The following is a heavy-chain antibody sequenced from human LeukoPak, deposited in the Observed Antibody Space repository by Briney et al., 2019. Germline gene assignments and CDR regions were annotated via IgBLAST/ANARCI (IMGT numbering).Heavy chain of an antibody. D-gene: IGHD2-15*01. Sequence: SETLSLTCAVYGGSFSGYYWSWIRQPPGKGLEWIGEINHSGSTNYNPSLNSRVTISVDTSKNQFSLKLSSVTAADTAVYYCARGLRKDIVVVVAATPRGAFDIWGQGTMVTVSS. J-gene: IGHJ3*02. V-gene: IGHV4-34*01. CDR3: ARGLRKDIVVVVAATPRGAFDI. CDR2: INHSGST. CDR1: GGSFSGYY.